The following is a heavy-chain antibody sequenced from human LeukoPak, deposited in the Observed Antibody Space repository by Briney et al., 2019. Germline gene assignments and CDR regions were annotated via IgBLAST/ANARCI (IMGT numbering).Heavy chain of an antibody. CDR3: AKDRSSSISCSNY. CDR1: GFTFSSYA. J-gene: IGHJ4*02. CDR2: IVGSGGST. D-gene: IGHD2-2*01. V-gene: IGHV3-23*01. Sequence: GGSLRLSCAASGFTFSSYAMSWVRQAPGKGLEWVSGIVGSGGSTYYADSVKGRFTISRDNSKNTLYLQMNSLRAEDTAVYYCAKDRSSSISCSNYWGQGTLVTVSS.